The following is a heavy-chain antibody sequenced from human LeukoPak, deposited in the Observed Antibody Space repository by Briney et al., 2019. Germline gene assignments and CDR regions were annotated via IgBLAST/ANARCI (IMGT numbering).Heavy chain of an antibody. CDR2: INTGIGNT. V-gene: IGHV1-3*04. CDR3: TRDDSGMFHF. Sequence: ASVKVSCKASGYTFTTYAMYWVRQAPGQRLEWMGWINTGIGNTKYSQKFQARVTITRDTSACTVYMELSSLRSEDTALYYCTRDDSGMFHFWGQGTLVTVSS. CDR1: GYTFTTYA. J-gene: IGHJ4*02. D-gene: IGHD3-10*01.